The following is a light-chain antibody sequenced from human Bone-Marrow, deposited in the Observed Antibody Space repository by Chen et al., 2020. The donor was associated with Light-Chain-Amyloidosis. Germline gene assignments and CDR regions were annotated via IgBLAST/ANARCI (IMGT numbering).Light chain of an antibody. CDR1: NIGSTS. V-gene: IGLV3-21*02. Sequence: SYVLTQPSSVSVAPGQTATIACGGNNIGSTSVHWYQQTPGPAPLLVVYDDSDRPSGIPERLSGSNCGNEATLAISRVEAGDEADYYCEVWDRSSDRAVFGGGTELTVL. CDR3: EVWDRSSDRAV. J-gene: IGLJ3*02. CDR2: DDS.